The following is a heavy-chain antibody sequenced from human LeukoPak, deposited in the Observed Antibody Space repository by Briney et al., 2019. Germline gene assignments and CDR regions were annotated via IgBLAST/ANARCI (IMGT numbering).Heavy chain of an antibody. V-gene: IGHV1-18*01. CDR2: ISAYNGNT. Sequence: ASVKVPCKASGYTFTSYGISWVRQAPGQGLEWMGWISAYNGNTNYAQKLQGRVTMTTDTSTSTAYMELRSLRSDDTAVYYCARVYYDILTGYYSYFDYWGQGTLVTVSS. CDR1: GYTFTSYG. CDR3: ARVYYDILTGYYSYFDY. D-gene: IGHD3-9*01. J-gene: IGHJ4*02.